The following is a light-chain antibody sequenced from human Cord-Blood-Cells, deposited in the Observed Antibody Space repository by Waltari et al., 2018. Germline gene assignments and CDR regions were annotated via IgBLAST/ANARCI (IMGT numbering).Light chain of an antibody. CDR2: AAS. V-gene: IGKV1-9*01. J-gene: IGKJ2*01. Sequence: DIQLTQSPSFLSASVGDRVTITCRASQGISSYLAWYQQKPGKDPKLLIYAASTLQSGVPSRFSGSGSGTEFTRTISSLQPEDFATYYCQQLNSYRYTFGQGTKLEIK. CDR1: QGISSY. CDR3: QQLNSYRYT.